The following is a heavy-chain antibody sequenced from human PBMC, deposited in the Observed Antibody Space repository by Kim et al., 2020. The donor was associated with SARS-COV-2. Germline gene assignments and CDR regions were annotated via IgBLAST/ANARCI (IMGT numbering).Heavy chain of an antibody. CDR3: ATQAWNYYFDY. V-gene: IGHV5-51*01. Sequence: GEYLKLACKGSGYSFTSYWIGWVRQMPGKGLEWMGIIYPGDSDTRYSPSFQGQVIISADKSISTAYLQWSSLKASDTAMYYCATQAWNYYFDYWGQGTLVTVSS. J-gene: IGHJ4*02. CDR2: IYPGDSDT. D-gene: IGHD1-7*01. CDR1: GYSFTSYW.